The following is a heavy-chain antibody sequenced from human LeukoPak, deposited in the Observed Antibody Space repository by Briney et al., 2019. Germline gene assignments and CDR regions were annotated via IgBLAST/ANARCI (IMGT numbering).Heavy chain of an antibody. Sequence: GGSLRLSCAASGFTFSSYVMNWVRQAPGKGLEWVASISEYDGRTFYADSVNGRFTISRDNSRNTLYLQMDSLRAEDTAVYFCARRGGSDGWGDFDYWGQGTLVTVSS. J-gene: IGHJ4*02. CDR3: ARRGGSDGWGDFDY. CDR2: ISEYDGRT. CDR1: GFTFSSYV. V-gene: IGHV3-23*01. D-gene: IGHD5-24*01.